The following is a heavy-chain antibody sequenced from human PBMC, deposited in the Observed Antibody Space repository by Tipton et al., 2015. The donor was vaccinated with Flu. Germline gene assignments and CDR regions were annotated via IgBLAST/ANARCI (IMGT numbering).Heavy chain of an antibody. CDR1: GGSISRGSYY. V-gene: IGHV4-61*02. D-gene: IGHD2-15*01. CDR3: ARDRVASGYFDY. CDR2: IYTNANT. Sequence: TLSLTCTVSGGSISRGSYYYNWIRQPAGEGLEWIGRIYTNANTNYKASLKSRVTILVDTSKTQFSLKLSSVTAADTAVYYCARDRVASGYFDYWGQGILVTVSS. J-gene: IGHJ4*02.